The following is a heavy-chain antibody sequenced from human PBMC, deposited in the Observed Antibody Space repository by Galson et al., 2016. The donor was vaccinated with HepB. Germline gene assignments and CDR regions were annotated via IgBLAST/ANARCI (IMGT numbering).Heavy chain of an antibody. V-gene: IGHV3-74*01. J-gene: IGHJ6*02. D-gene: IGHD6-13*01. Sequence: SLRLSCAASGFTFSTHWMHWVRQGPGKGLVWVSRIYNDGSGTSYADSVRGRFTISRDNAKNTLYLQMNSLRAEDTAVYHCARELAGAGRWGMDVWGQGTTVTVS. CDR2: IYNDGSGT. CDR1: GFTFSTHW. CDR3: ARELAGAGRWGMDV.